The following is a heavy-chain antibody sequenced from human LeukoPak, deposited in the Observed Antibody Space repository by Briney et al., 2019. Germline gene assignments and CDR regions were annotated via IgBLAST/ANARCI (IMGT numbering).Heavy chain of an antibody. CDR1: GYCIGYYW. D-gene: IGHD3-10*01. V-gene: IGHV5-51*07. CDR3: ARHQVQGGSHSGSYGS. CDR2: IYSGSSNT. Sequence: ICCVDAGYCIGYYWIWSLQPMGRGGLEWREVIYSGSSNTKYTPSFQGPVSVSADKYTRTAYLQWTSLRASDTAMYYCARHQVQGGSHSGSYGSWGQGTLVTVSS. J-gene: IGHJ5*02.